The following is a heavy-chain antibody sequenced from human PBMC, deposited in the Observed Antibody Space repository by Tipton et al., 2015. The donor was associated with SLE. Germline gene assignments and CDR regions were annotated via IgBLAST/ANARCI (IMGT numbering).Heavy chain of an antibody. CDR1: GGSISSHY. Sequence: TLSLTCTVSGGSISSHYWSWIRQPPGKGLEWIGYIYYSGSTNYNPSLKSRVTISVDTSKNQFSLKLSSVTAADTAVYYCARTTHYYYYMDVWGKGTTVTVSS. J-gene: IGHJ6*03. V-gene: IGHV4-59*11. D-gene: IGHD4-17*01. CDR3: ARTTHYYYYMDV. CDR2: IYYSGST.